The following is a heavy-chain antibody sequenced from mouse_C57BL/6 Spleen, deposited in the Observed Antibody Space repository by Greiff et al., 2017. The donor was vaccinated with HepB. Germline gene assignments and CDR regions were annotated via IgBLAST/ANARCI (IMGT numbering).Heavy chain of an antibody. CDR2: IWSGGST. V-gene: IGHV2-2*01. CDR1: GFSLTSYG. J-gene: IGHJ4*01. Sequence: QVQLKESGPGLVQPSQSLSITCPVSGFSLTSYGVHWVRQSPGKGLEWLGVIWSGGSTDYNAAFISRLSISKDNTKSQVFFKMNSLQADDTAIYYCARTRDGYYDYAMAYWGQGTSVTVSS. CDR3: ARTRDGYYDYAMAY. D-gene: IGHD2-3*01.